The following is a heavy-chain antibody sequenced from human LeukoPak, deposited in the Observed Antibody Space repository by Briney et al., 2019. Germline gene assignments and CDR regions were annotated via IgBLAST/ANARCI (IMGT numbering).Heavy chain of an antibody. CDR1: GFTFSSYA. V-gene: IGHV3-23*01. D-gene: IGHD1-26*01. CDR3: ARREKYYYYYMDV. Sequence: PGGSLRLSCAASGFTFSSYAMSWVRQAPGKGLEWVSAISGSGGSTYYADSVKGRFTISRDNSKNTLYLQMNSLRAEDTAVYYCARREKYYYYYMDVWGKGTTVTVSS. J-gene: IGHJ6*03. CDR2: ISGSGGST.